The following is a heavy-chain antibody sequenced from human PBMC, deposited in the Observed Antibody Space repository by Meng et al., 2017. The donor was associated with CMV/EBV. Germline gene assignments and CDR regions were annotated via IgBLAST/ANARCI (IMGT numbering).Heavy chain of an antibody. CDR3: ARGYCSSTSCAHDY. CDR2: ISSSGSTI. CDR1: GFTFSSYE. V-gene: IGHV3-48*03. J-gene: IGHJ4*02. Sequence: GGSLRLSCAASGFTFSSYEMNWVRQAPGKGLEWVSYISSSGSTIYYADSVKGRFTISRDNAKNSLYLQMNSLRAEDTAVYYCARGYCSSTSCAHDYWGQGTLVTVSS. D-gene: IGHD2-2*01.